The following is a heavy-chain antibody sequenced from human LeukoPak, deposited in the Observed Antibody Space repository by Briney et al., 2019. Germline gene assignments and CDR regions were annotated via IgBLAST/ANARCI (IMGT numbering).Heavy chain of an antibody. CDR1: GGSTSSYY. D-gene: IGHD5/OR15-5a*01. Sequence: SETLALTRTVSGGSTSSYYWSWIRQPPGKGLEWIGYIYYSGSTNYNPSLKSRVTISVDTSKNQFSLKLSSVTAADTAVYYCARDLRRGLGAFDIWGQGTMVTVSS. V-gene: IGHV4-59*01. CDR3: ARDLRRGLGAFDI. CDR2: IYYSGST. J-gene: IGHJ3*02.